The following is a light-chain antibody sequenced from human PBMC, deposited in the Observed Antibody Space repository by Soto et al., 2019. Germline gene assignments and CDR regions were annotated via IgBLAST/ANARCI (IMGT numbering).Light chain of an antibody. Sequence: DIQMTQSPSTLSASVGDTITITCRASQTISRWLAWYQHKPGKAPKLLIYKASTLASGVPSRFSGSGSETEFTLTISRLQPDDFATYFCLQYEFYVPHIFGQGTKLEVK. CDR3: LQYEFYVPHI. CDR1: QTISRW. CDR2: KAS. J-gene: IGKJ2*01. V-gene: IGKV1-5*03.